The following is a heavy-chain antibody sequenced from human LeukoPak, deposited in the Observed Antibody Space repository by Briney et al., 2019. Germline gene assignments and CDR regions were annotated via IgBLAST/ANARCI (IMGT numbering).Heavy chain of an antibody. Sequence: ASVKVSCKASGYTFTGYYMHWVRQAPGQGLEWMRWINPNSGGTNYAQKFQGRVTMTRDTSISTAYMELSRLRSDDTAVYYCARDARVVPAARGWFDPWGQGTLVTVSS. CDR3: ARDARVVPAARGWFDP. CDR2: INPNSGGT. V-gene: IGHV1-2*02. CDR1: GYTFTGYY. J-gene: IGHJ5*02. D-gene: IGHD2-2*01.